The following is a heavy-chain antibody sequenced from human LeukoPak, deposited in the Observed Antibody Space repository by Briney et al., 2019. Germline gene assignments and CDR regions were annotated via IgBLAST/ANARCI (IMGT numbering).Heavy chain of an antibody. CDR1: GYTFTSYD. CDR2: MNPNSGNT. CDR3: ARGRGYSGYDPRTRTGRAYYFDY. V-gene: IGHV1-8*01. Sequence: GASVKVSCKASGYTFTSYDINWVRQATGQGLEWMGWMNPNSGNTGYAQKFQGRVTMTRNTSISTVYMELSSLRSEDTAVYYCARGRGYSGYDPRTRTGRAYYFDYWGQGTLVTVSS. D-gene: IGHD5-12*01. J-gene: IGHJ4*02.